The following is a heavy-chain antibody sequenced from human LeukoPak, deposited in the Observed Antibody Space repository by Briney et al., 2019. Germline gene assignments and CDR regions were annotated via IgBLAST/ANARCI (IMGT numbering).Heavy chain of an antibody. CDR3: ARVLSFNIVANRNWFDP. V-gene: IGHV4-34*01. CDR1: GGSFSGYY. J-gene: IGHJ5*02. CDR2: INHSGST. Sequence: SETLSLTCAVYGGSFSGYYWSWVPQPPGKGLEGIGKINHSGSTNYNPSLKSRVTISVDTSKNQFSLKLSSVTAADTAVYYCARVLSFNIVANRNWFDPWGQGTLVTVSS. D-gene: IGHD2-15*01.